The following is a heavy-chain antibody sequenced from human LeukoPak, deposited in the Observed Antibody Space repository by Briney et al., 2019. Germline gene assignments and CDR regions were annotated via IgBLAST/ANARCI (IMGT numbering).Heavy chain of an antibody. CDR2: INHSGST. D-gene: IGHD1-14*01. V-gene: IGHV4-34*01. CDR1: GGSFSGYY. Sequence: PSETLSLTCAVYGGSFSGYYWSWIRQPPGKGLEWIGEINHSGSTNYNPSLKSRVTISVDTSKNQFSLKLSSVTAADTAVYYCARAPHSGRYYFDYWGQGTLVTVSS. J-gene: IGHJ4*02. CDR3: ARAPHSGRYYFDY.